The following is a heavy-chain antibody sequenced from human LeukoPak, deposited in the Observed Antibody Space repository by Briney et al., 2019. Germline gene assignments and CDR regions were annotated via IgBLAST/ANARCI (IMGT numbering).Heavy chain of an antibody. CDR1: GYTFTSYG. CDR3: ARDRRDGQWLAHYYYYGMDV. Sequence: ASVKVFCKASGYTFTSYGISWVRQAPGQGLEWMGWISAYNGNTNYAQRLQGRVTMTTDTSTSTAYMELRSLRSDDTAVYYCARDRRDGQWLAHYYYYGMDVWGQGTTVTVSS. D-gene: IGHD6-19*01. V-gene: IGHV1-18*01. J-gene: IGHJ6*02. CDR2: ISAYNGNT.